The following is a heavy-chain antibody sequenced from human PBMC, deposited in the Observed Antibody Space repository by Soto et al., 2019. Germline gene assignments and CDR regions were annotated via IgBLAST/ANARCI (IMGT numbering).Heavy chain of an antibody. J-gene: IGHJ2*01. CDR3: ARGTGVMITFGGERYFDL. Sequence: QVQLVQSGAEVKKPGASVKVSCKASGYTFTSYGISWVRQAPGQGLEWMGWISAYNGNTNYAQKLQDRVTMTTNTSTSTAYMELRSLRSDDTAVYYCARGTGVMITFGGERYFDLWGRGTLVTVSS. D-gene: IGHD3-16*01. CDR1: GYTFTSYG. CDR2: ISAYNGNT. V-gene: IGHV1-18*01.